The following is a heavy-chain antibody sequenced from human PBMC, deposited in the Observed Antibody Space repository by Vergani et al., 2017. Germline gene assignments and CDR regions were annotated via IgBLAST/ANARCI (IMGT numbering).Heavy chain of an antibody. J-gene: IGHJ6*03. V-gene: IGHV4-34*01. D-gene: IGHD2-2*01. CDR2: INHSGST. CDR3: AREGSYCSSTSCQPNYYYYYMDV. CDR1: GGSFSGYY. Sequence: QVQLQQWGAGLLKPSETLSLTCAVYGGSFSGYYWSWIRQPPGKGLEWIGEINHSGSTNYNPSLKSRVTISVDTSKNQFSLKLSSVTAADTAVYYCAREGSYCSSTSCQPNYYYYYMDVWGKGP.